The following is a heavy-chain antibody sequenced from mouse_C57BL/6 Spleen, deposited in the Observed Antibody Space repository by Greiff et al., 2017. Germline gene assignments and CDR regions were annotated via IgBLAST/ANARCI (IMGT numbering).Heavy chain of an antibody. CDR2: FYPGSGSI. CDR3: ARHEDYGSLFAY. V-gene: IGHV1-62-2*01. CDR1: GYTFTEYT. J-gene: IGHJ3*01. D-gene: IGHD1-1*01. Sequence: VKLVESGAELVKPGASVKLSCKASGYTFTEYTIHWVKQRSGQGLEWIGWFYPGSGSIKYNEKFKDKATLTADKSSSTVYMELSRLTSEDSAVYFCARHEDYGSLFAYWGQGTLVTVSA.